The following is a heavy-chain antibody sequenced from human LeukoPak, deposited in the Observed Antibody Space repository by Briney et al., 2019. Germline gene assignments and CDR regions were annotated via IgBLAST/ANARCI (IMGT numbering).Heavy chain of an antibody. CDR1: GFTFSDYS. CDR2: IKSNI. D-gene: IGHD6-13*01. V-gene: IGHV3-21*05. J-gene: IGHJ4*02. CDR3: ARDDTSSWYQEY. Sequence: PGGSLRLSCAASGFTFSDYSMSWVRQAPGKGLEWVSYIKSNIYYADSVKGRFTISRDNAKSLLYLQMDSLTAEDTAVYYCARDDTSSWYQEYWGQGTLVTVSS.